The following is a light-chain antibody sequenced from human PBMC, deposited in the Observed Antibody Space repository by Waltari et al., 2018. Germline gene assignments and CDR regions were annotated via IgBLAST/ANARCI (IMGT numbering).Light chain of an antibody. CDR3: CSYAGHSTYV. CDR2: EVS. Sequence: QSALTQPASVSGSPGQSITISCTGTSSDVGNYNLVSWYQQHPGKAPKLMIYEVSQRPYGVANRFSGSKSGNTASLTISGLQPEDETDYYCCSYAGHSTYVFGTGTKVTVL. V-gene: IGLV2-23*02. CDR1: SSDVGNYNL. J-gene: IGLJ1*01.